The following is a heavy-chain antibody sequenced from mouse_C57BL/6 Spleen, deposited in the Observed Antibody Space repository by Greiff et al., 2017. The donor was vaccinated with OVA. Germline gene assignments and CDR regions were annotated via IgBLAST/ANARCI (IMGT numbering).Heavy chain of an antibody. J-gene: IGHJ4*01. V-gene: IGHV10-1*01. Sequence: EVQLVESGGGLVQPKGSLKLSCAASGFSFNTYAMNWVRQAPGKGLEWVARIRSKSNNYATYYADSVKDRFTISRDDSESMLYLQMNILHTEDTAMYYCVRHYCYDYSAMDYCGQVTSVTVSS. CDR2: IRSKSNNYAT. CDR3: VRHYCYDYSAMDY. CDR1: GFSFNTYA. D-gene: IGHD2-12*01.